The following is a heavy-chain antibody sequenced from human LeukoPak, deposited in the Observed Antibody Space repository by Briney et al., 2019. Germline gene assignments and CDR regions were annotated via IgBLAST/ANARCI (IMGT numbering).Heavy chain of an antibody. CDR3: ARRMGVPNNWFDP. V-gene: IGHV3-11*01. Sequence: GGSLRLSCAAPGFTFSDYYMSWIRQAPGKGLEWVSYISSSGSTIYYADSVKGRFTISRDNAKNSLYLQMNSLRAEDTAVYYCARRMGVPNNWFDPWGQGTLVTVSS. CDR1: GFTFSDYY. CDR2: ISSSGSTI. J-gene: IGHJ5*02. D-gene: IGHD2-2*01.